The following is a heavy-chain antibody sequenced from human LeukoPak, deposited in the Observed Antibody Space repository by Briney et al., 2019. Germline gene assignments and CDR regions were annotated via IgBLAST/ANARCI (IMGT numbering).Heavy chain of an antibody. CDR3: ARGFNRDYYFDY. J-gene: IGHJ4*02. V-gene: IGHV4-61*02. D-gene: IGHD1-14*01. Sequence: SETLSLTCTVSGDSISSGSYYWRWIRQPAGKGLEWIGRMYTSGSTNYNPSLKSRVTISVDTSKNQFSLKLSSVTAADTAVYYCARGFNRDYYFDYWGQGTLVTVSS. CDR1: GDSISSGSYY. CDR2: MYTSGST.